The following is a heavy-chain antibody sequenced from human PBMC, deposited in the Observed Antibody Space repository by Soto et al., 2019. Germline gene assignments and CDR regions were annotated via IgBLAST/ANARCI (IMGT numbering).Heavy chain of an antibody. CDR3: ARRDSSSWSGNWCEP. D-gene: IGHD6-19*01. CDR1: GGSISGYY. J-gene: IGHJ5*02. CDR2: IFGTGST. Sequence: PSETLSLTCTVSGGSISGYYWSWIRQPPGKGLEWIGYIFGTGSTNYNPSLKSRVTISADTSKNQFSLNLKVVTAADTAVYYCARRDSSSWSGNWCEPWGQVTLSTLS. V-gene: IGHV4-59*01.